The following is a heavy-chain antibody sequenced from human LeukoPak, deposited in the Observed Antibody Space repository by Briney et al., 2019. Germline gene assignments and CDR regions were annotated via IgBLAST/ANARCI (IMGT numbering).Heavy chain of an antibody. CDR3: ARAAQYITIFAVVITSHLDY. D-gene: IGHD3-3*01. CDR1: GGSFSGYY. V-gene: IGHV4-34*01. J-gene: IGHJ4*02. CDR2: INHSGST. Sequence: SETLSLTCAVYGGSFSGYYWSWIRQPPGKGLEWIGEINHSGSTNYNPSLKSRVTISVDTSKNQFSLKLSSGTAADTAVYYCARAAQYITIFAVVITSHLDYWGQGTLVTVSS.